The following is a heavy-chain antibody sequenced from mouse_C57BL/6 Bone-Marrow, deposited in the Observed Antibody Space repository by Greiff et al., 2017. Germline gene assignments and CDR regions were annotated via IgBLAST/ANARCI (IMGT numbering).Heavy chain of an antibody. Sequence: QVQLKQPGAELVKPGASVKLSCKASGYTFTSYWMQWVKQRPGQGLEWIGEIDPSDSYTNYNQKFKGKATLTVDTSSSTAYMQLSSLTAEDSAVYYCARNQLPYYYGSSTFAYWGQGTLVTVSA. D-gene: IGHD1-1*01. V-gene: IGHV1-50*01. CDR2: IDPSDSYT. J-gene: IGHJ3*01. CDR3: ARNQLPYYYGSSTFAY. CDR1: GYTFTSYW.